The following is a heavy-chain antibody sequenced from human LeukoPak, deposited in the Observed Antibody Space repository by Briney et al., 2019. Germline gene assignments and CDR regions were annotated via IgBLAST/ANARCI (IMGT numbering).Heavy chain of an antibody. J-gene: IGHJ4*02. V-gene: IGHV3-23*01. Sequence: GGSLRLSSAPSGVTFSSDAISWVRHAPGQGLEWGSAISGSGGSTYYADSVKGRFTISRNNSKNTLYLQMNSPRAEDTDVYYCAKGLAGGPYYFDYWGQGTLVTVSS. CDR2: ISGSGGST. CDR3: AKGLAGGPYYFDY. CDR1: GVTFSSDA. D-gene: IGHD7-27*01.